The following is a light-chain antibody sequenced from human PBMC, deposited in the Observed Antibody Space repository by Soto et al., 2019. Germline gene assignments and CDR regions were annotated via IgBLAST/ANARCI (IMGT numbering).Light chain of an antibody. CDR2: RAS. J-gene: IGKJ1*01. Sequence: EIVLAQSPGALSLSRGERATLSCRASQTVRNNYLSWYQQKPGQAPSLLIYRASTRATGTPARFSGSGSGTKFTLTITSLQSEDFALYYCQQYHNLWTFGQGTKVDI. CDR1: QTVRNNY. CDR3: QQYHNLWT. V-gene: IGKV3D-7*01.